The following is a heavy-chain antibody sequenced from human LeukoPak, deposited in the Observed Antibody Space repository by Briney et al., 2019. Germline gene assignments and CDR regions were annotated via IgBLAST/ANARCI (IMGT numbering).Heavy chain of an antibody. Sequence: GGSLRLSCAASGFTFDDYAMLWLRQAPGEGLEWVSGISWNSGSIGYADSVKGRFTISRDNAKNSLYLQMNSLRAEDTALYYCAKATVVTPSAFDIWGQGTMVTVPS. V-gene: IGHV3-9*01. CDR3: AKATVVTPSAFDI. D-gene: IGHD4-23*01. CDR1: GFTFDDYA. J-gene: IGHJ3*02. CDR2: ISWNSGSI.